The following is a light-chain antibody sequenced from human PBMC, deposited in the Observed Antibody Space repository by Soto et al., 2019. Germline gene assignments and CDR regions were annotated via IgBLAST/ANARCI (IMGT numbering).Light chain of an antibody. V-gene: IGLV1-44*01. CDR2: TNH. CDR1: NSNIGTNT. CDR3: SAWDDRLGAYV. J-gene: IGLJ1*01. Sequence: QALLTQPPSASATPGQRVTISCSGSNSNIGTNTVNWYQQLPGTAPRLLIYTNHQRPSGVPQRFSGSKTGTSASLAIGGLQSEDGADYYCSAWDDRLGAYVFGTGTKLTVL.